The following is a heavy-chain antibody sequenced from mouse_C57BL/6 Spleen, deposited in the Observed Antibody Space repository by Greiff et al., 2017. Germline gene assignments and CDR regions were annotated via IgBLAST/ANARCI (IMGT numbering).Heavy chain of an antibody. J-gene: IGHJ3*01. Sequence: EVKLMESGEGLVKPGGSLKLSCAASGFTFSSYAMSWVRQTPEKRLEWVAYISSGGDYIYYADTVKGRFTISRDNARNTLYLQMSSLKSEDTAIYYCTRGEDYDPWFAYWGQGTLVTVSA. CDR3: TRGEDYDPWFAY. D-gene: IGHD2-4*01. CDR1: GFTFSSYA. V-gene: IGHV5-9-1*02. CDR2: ISSGGDYI.